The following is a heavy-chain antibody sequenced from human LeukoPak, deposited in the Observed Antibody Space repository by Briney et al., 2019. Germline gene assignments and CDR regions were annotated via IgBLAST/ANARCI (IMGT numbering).Heavy chain of an antibody. CDR2: INDNGRST. CDR1: GFTFSKYT. D-gene: IGHD6-19*01. V-gene: IGHV3-64D*09. Sequence: TGGSLRLSCSASGFTFSKYTMHWVRQAPGKGLEYVSAINDNGRSTYYADSVKGRFSISRDNSKNTLYLQMSSLRAEDTAVYYCVKYSSGWYYDYWGQGTLVTVSS. CDR3: VKYSSGWYYDY. J-gene: IGHJ4*02.